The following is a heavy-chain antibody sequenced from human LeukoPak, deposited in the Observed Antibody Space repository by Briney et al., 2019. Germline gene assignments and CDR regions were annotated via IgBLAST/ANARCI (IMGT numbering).Heavy chain of an antibody. CDR1: GGSISSSNW. CDR3: ARDHRVGSSMVRPRDAFDI. V-gene: IGHV4-4*02. CDR2: IYHSGST. J-gene: IGHJ3*02. Sequence: SETLSLTCAVSGGSISSSNWWSWVRQPPGKGLEWIGEIYHSGSTNYNPSLKSRVTISVDKSKNQFSLKLSSVTAADTAVYYCARDHRVGSSMVRPRDAFDIWGQGTMVTVSS. D-gene: IGHD3-10*01.